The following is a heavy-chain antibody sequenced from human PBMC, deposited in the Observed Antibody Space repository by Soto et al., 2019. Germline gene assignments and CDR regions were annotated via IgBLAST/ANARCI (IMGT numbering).Heavy chain of an antibody. CDR3: AKVLSGYHPRYAFDI. D-gene: IGHD3-22*01. V-gene: IGHV3-23*01. CDR2: ISGSGGST. Sequence: EVQLLESGGGLVQPGGSLRLSCAASGFTFSSYAMSWIRQAPGKGLGWVSAISGSGGSTYYADSVKGRFTISRDNSKNTLYLQMDRLRAEDTAVYYCAKVLSGYHPRYAFDIWGQGTMVTVSS. J-gene: IGHJ3*02. CDR1: GFTFSSYA.